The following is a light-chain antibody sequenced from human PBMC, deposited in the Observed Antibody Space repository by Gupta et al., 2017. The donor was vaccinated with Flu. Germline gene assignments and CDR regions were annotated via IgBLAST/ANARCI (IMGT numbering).Light chain of an antibody. Sequence: QSVLTQPPSASGTPGQWVTIPCSGSSSNIGSNYVYWYQQLPGTAPKLLIYRNNQRPSGVPDRFSGSKSGTSASLAISGLRSEDEADYYCAAWDDSLSGHVVFGGGTKLTVL. J-gene: IGLJ2*01. V-gene: IGLV1-47*01. CDR2: RNN. CDR3: AAWDDSLSGHVV. CDR1: SSNIGSNY.